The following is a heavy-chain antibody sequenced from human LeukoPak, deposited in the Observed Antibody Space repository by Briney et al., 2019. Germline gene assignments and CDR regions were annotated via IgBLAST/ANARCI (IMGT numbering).Heavy chain of an antibody. Sequence: GESLKISCKGSGYSFTSYWIGWVRQMPGKGLEWMGIIYPGDSDTRYSPSFQGQVTISAAKSISPSLLPWSRPTASDTAMYYCARGSYYLSAFDIWGQGTMVTVSS. V-gene: IGHV5-51*01. D-gene: IGHD1-26*01. CDR2: IYPGDSDT. CDR3: ARGSYYLSAFDI. J-gene: IGHJ3*02. CDR1: GYSFTSYW.